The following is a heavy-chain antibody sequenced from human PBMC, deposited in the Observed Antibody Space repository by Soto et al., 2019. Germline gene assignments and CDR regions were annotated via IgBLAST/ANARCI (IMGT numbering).Heavy chain of an antibody. D-gene: IGHD5-18*01. CDR1: GGSIRSYY. Sequence: SETLSLTCTVSGGSIRSYYWTWIRQPPGKGLEWLGYIFYSGSTFYNPSLKSRVTISIHTSKSQFSLQLTSVTAADAAVYYCARGAAETAMVYPWGQGTLGTVPS. V-gene: IGHV4-59*01. J-gene: IGHJ5*02. CDR2: IFYSGST. CDR3: ARGAAETAMVYP.